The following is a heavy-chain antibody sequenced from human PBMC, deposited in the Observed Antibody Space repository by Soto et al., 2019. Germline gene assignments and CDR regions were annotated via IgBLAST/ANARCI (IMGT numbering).Heavy chain of an antibody. CDR2: ISSSSSYI. CDR3: ARGDFWSGYYGDYYYGMDV. CDR1: GFTFSSYS. Sequence: EVQLVESGGGLVKPGGSLRLSCAASGFTFSSYSMNWVRQAPGKGLEWVSSISSSSSYIYYADSVKGRFTISRDNAKNSLYLQMNSLRAEDTAVYYCARGDFWSGYYGDYYYGMDVWGQGTTVTLSS. J-gene: IGHJ6*02. V-gene: IGHV3-21*01. D-gene: IGHD3-3*01.